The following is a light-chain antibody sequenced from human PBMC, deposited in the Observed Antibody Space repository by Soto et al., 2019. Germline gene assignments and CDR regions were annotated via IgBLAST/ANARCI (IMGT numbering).Light chain of an antibody. CDR1: QGIRSF. CDR2: AAS. CDR3: QQLNSYPRT. V-gene: IGKV1-9*01. Sequence: DIQLTQSPSFLSASVGDRVTITCRASQGIRSFLAWYQQKPGKAPKLLIYAASTLQSGVPSRFSGSGPGTEFALTISSLQPEDFATYYCQQLNSYPRTFGQGTKVEIK. J-gene: IGKJ1*01.